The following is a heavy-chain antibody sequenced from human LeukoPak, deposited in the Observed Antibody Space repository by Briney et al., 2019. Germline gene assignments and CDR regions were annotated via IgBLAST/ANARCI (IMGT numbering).Heavy chain of an antibody. V-gene: IGHV3-74*01. Sequence: GGSLRLSCAASGFTFRTYWMHWVRQAPGKGLLWVSRINTDGSGTIYADSVKGRFTISRDNADNTLYLQMNSLRAEDTALYYCARAKPGGNWFDPWGQGTLVTVSS. CDR3: ARAKPGGNWFDP. CDR1: GFTFRTYW. CDR2: INTDGSGT. J-gene: IGHJ5*02. D-gene: IGHD3-16*01.